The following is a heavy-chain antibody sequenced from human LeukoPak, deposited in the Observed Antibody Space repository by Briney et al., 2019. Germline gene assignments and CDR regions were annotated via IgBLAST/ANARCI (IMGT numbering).Heavy chain of an antibody. J-gene: IGHJ4*02. V-gene: IGHV4-34*01. CDR1: GGSFRGYY. CDR2: INNSGST. D-gene: IGHD3-10*01. Sequence: SETLSLTCAVYGGSFRGYYWSWIRQPPGKGLEWPGEINNSGSTNYNPSLRSRVTISVDTSKNQFSLKLGSVTAADTAVYYCARDTYYYGSGSLGFDYWGQRTLVTVSS. CDR3: ARDTYYYGSGSLGFDY.